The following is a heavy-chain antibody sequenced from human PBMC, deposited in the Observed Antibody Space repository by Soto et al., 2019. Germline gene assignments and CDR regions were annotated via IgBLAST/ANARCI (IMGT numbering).Heavy chain of an antibody. CDR2: IYPGDSDT. J-gene: IGHJ3*02. Sequence: PGESLKISCKGSGYSFTSYWIGWVRQMPGKGLEWMGIIYPGDSDTRYSPSFPGQVTISAAKSISTAYLQWSSVKASDTAMYYCARPGSHGSWYGLDAFDIWGQGTMVTVSS. CDR3: ARPGSHGSWYGLDAFDI. D-gene: IGHD2-15*01. CDR1: GYSFTSYW. V-gene: IGHV5-51*01.